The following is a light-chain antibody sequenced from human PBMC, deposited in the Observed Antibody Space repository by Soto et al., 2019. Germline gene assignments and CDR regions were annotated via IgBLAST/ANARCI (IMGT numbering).Light chain of an antibody. CDR1: QSVSGN. CDR2: GAS. Sequence: EIVMTQYPATLSVSPGERATLSCRASQSVSGNLAWYQQKPGQAPRLIIYGASTRATGIPARFSGSGSGTEFTFTISSLQSEDFAVYYCQQYNNWPPTFGQGTKVEIK. V-gene: IGKV3D-15*01. CDR3: QQYNNWPPT. J-gene: IGKJ1*01.